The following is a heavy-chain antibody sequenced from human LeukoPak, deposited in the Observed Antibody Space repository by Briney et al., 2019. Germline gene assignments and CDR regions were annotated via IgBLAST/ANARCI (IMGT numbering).Heavy chain of an antibody. D-gene: IGHD1-26*01. CDR3: ARVQWELRGVGGYFDY. J-gene: IGHJ4*02. CDR1: GFTNY. CDR2: IYSSGST. Sequence: PGGSLRLSCGASGFTNYMNWVRQAPERGLEWVSTIYSSGSTYYADSVRGRFTISRDKTKNTLFLQMNSLRVEDTAVYYCARVQWELRGVGGYFDYWGQGTLVTVSS. V-gene: IGHV3-53*01.